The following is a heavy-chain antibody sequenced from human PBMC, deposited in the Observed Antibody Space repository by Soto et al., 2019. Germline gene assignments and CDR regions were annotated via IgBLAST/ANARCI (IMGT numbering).Heavy chain of an antibody. CDR2: VNADGSST. J-gene: IGHJ4*02. V-gene: IGHV3-74*01. D-gene: IGHD1-7*01. CDR3: AKAGDWNYVFDF. Sequence: EVRLVESGGGQVHPGGSLRLSCAASGFSFTHYRIHWVSQVPGKGLEWVCRVNADGSSTNYAGFAKGRFTISRDNSKNTAYLEMNNLRADDTALYYCAKAGDWNYVFDFWGQGTSVIVSS. CDR1: GFSFTHYR.